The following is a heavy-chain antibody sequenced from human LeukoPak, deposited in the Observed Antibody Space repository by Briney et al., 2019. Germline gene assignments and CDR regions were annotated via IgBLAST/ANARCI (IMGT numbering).Heavy chain of an antibody. CDR1: GYTFTSYA. J-gene: IGHJ3*02. D-gene: IGHD3-22*01. Sequence: GASVKVSCKASGYTFTSYAMHWVRQAPGQRLEWMGWINAGNGNTKYSQKFQGRVTITRDTSASTAYMELSSLRSEDTAVYYCARNYDISGYYYVNYAFDIWGQGTMVTVSS. V-gene: IGHV1-3*01. CDR3: ARNYDISGYYYVNYAFDI. CDR2: INAGNGNT.